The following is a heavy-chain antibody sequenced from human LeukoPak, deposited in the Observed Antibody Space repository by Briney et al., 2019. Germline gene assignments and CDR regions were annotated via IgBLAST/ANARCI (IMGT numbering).Heavy chain of an antibody. CDR2: ISGTDTTT. V-gene: IGHV3-23*01. J-gene: IGHJ4*02. CDR1: ALTFSTYA. CDR3: AKGHDTRTATLDY. D-gene: IGHD1-1*01. Sequence: GGSLRLSCAASALTFSTYAMNWVRQAPGMGLEWVSAISGTDTTTYYADSVKGRFTISRDNSKNTLYLQMNSLRADDTAVYYCAKGHDTRTATLDYWGQGTLVTVSS.